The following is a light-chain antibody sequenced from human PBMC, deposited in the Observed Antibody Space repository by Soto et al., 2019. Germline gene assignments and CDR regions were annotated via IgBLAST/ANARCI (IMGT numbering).Light chain of an antibody. CDR3: VAWDDSLSGLV. CDR1: SANIGNNF. J-gene: IGLJ1*01. V-gene: IGLV1-47*02. CDR2: STD. Sequence: QSVLTQPPSASGTPGQRVIISCSGTSANIGNNFVCWYQHLPGMAPKLLIYSTDQRPSGVPDRFSGSKSGTSASLAISGLRSEDEADYDCVAWDDSLSGLVFGTGTKVTVL.